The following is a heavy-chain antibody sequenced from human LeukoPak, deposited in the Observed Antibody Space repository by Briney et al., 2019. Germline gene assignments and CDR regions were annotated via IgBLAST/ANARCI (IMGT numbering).Heavy chain of an antibody. Sequence: PSETLSLTCTVSGGSISSYYWSWIRQPPGKGLEWIGYIYYSGSTNYNPSLKSRVTISVDSSKNQFSLNLSSVTAADTAVYYCARVLRADDAFDIWGQGTMVTVSS. J-gene: IGHJ3*02. CDR1: GGSISSYY. CDR2: IYYSGST. CDR3: ARVLRADDAFDI. D-gene: IGHD6-19*01. V-gene: IGHV4-59*12.